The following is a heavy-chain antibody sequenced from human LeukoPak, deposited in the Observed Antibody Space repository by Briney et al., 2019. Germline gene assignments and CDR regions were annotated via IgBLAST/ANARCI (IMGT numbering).Heavy chain of an antibody. J-gene: IGHJ4*02. D-gene: IGHD3-10*01. CDR1: GLTFSSYA. Sequence: PGGSLRLSRAASGLTFSSYAMSWVRQAPGKGLKWVSAISGSGESTFYADSVKGRFTISRDNSKNTLYLEMNSLRADDTALYYCAREDSDQYGSGRFYNDDCWGQGTLVTVSS. V-gene: IGHV3-23*01. CDR2: ISGSGEST. CDR3: AREDSDQYGSGRFYNDDC.